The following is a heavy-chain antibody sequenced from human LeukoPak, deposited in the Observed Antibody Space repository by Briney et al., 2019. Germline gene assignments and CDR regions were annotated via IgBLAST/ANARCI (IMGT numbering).Heavy chain of an antibody. V-gene: IGHV4-59*02. D-gene: IGHD3-3*01. Sequence: SSETLSLTCTVSGGSVSSYYWGWIRQPPGKGLEWIGYIYYSGSTNYNPSLKSRVTISVDTSKNQFSLKLSSVTAADTAVYFCASGAVERFLATPQDVWGKGTTVIVSS. CDR3: ASGAVERFLATPQDV. CDR2: IYYSGST. J-gene: IGHJ6*04. CDR1: GGSVSSYY.